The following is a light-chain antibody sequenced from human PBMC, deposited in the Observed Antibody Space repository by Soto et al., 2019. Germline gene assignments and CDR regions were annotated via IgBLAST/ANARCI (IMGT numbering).Light chain of an antibody. CDR1: QSISSW. V-gene: IGKV1-5*03. J-gene: IGKJ2*01. CDR2: NAF. Sequence: DIQMTQSPSTLSASVGDRVTITCRASQSISSWLAWYQQKPGKAPKLLIYNAFNLESGVPSRFSGSGSGTEFTLTISSLQPDDVATYYCHQNNSYSPVTFGQGTKLEIK. CDR3: HQNNSYSPVT.